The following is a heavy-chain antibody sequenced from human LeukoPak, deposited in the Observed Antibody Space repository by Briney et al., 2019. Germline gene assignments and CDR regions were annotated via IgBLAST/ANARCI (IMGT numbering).Heavy chain of an antibody. CDR1: GGTFSSHV. CDR2: IIPIFRTA. CDR3: ASATLRCSGGGCYEMDV. V-gene: IGHV1-69*06. J-gene: IGHJ6*04. D-gene: IGHD2-15*01. Sequence: SVKVSCKASGGTFSSHVFSWVRQAPGQGLEWMGGIIPIFRTANYAQKFQGRLTITADKSTSTAYMERSSLRSDDTAVYYCASATLRCSGGGCYEMDVWGKGTTVTVSS.